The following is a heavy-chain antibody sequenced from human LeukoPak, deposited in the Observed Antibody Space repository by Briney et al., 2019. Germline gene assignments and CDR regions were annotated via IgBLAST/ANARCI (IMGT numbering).Heavy chain of an antibody. D-gene: IGHD5-24*01. Sequence: SETLSLTCTVSGGSISGYYWSWVRQPPGKGLEWIGYIHDSGNTNYNPSLKSRVTISADTSKNQFSLKLSSVTAADTAVYYCARDRDGFDTFDIWGQGTMVTVSS. V-gene: IGHV4-59*01. J-gene: IGHJ3*02. CDR1: GGSISGYY. CDR3: ARDRDGFDTFDI. CDR2: IHDSGNT.